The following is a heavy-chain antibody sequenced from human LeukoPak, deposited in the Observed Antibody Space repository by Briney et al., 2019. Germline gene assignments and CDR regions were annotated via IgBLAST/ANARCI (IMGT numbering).Heavy chain of an antibody. J-gene: IGHJ6*03. V-gene: IGHV3-23*01. CDR2: IVGSGVTT. CDR1: GFTFTNYG. Sequence: GGSLRLSCVASGFTFTNYGMNWVRQAPGKGLEWVSGIVGSGVTTYYADSVKGRFTISRDNSENTLYLQMNSLRGEDTAVYYCARDGYSGSYYRLYYFFMDVWGKGTTVTVSS. CDR3: ARDGYSGSYYRLYYFFMDV. D-gene: IGHD1-26*01.